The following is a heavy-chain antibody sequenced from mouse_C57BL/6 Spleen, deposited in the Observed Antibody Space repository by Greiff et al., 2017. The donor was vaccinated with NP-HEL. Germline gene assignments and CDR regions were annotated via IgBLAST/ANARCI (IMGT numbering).Heavy chain of an antibody. D-gene: IGHD4-1*01. CDR2: IKPSNGGT. CDR1: GYTFTSYW. CDR3: ARLGNYYWYFDV. V-gene: IGHV1-53*01. Sequence: QVQLQQPGTELVKPGASVKLSCKASGYTFTSYWMHWVKQRPGQGLEWIGNIKPSNGGTNYNEKFKSKATLTVDKSSSTAYMQLSSLTSEDSAVYYCARLGNYYWYFDVWGTGTTVTVSS. J-gene: IGHJ1*03.